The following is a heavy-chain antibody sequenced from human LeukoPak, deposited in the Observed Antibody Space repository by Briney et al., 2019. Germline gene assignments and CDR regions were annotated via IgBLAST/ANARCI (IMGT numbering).Heavy chain of an antibody. CDR2: ISSSGTPI. CDR3: AREKTACGGDCYDS. V-gene: IGHV3-48*03. CDR1: GFTFSNE. Sequence: GGSLRLSCAASGFTFSNEMNWVRQAPGKGLEWVSYISSSGTPIHYADSVKGRFTISRDNAKNPLFPQMNSLRAEDTAVYYCAREKTACGGDCYDSWGQGTLVTVSS. J-gene: IGHJ4*02. D-gene: IGHD2-21*01.